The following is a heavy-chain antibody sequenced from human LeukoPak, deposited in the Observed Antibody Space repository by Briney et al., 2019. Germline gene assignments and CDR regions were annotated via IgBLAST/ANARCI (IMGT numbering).Heavy chain of an antibody. J-gene: IGHJ1*01. CDR3: ARWSTVATWEAQRLEH. D-gene: IGHD4-17*01. Sequence: PGGSLRLSCAASRFTFSSYALHWVRQAPGKGLEWVAVRSYDGSNKYYADSVKGRFTISRDNSRNTLFLQMDSLRVDDTAVYYCARWSTVATWEAQRLEHWGQGSLVTVSS. CDR2: RSYDGSNK. CDR1: RFTFSSYA. V-gene: IGHV3-30-3*01.